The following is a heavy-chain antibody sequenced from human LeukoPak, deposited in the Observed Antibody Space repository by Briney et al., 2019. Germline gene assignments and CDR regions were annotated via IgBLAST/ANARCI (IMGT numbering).Heavy chain of an antibody. J-gene: IGHJ4*02. CDR1: GYSFTSYW. Sequence: GESLKISCKGSGYSFTSYWISWVRQMPGKGLEWMGMIYPGDSDTRYSPSFQGQVTISADKSISTAYLQWSSLKASDTAMYSCARRYCSGGSCYHFDYWGQGTLVTVSS. V-gene: IGHV5-51*01. CDR3: ARRYCSGGSCYHFDY. D-gene: IGHD2-15*01. CDR2: IYPGDSDT.